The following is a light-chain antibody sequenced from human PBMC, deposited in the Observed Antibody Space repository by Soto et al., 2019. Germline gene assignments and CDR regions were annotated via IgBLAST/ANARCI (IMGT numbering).Light chain of an antibody. CDR3: QQYDTTPRT. J-gene: IGKJ1*01. CDR1: QSVSSSY. Sequence: EIVLTQSPGTLSLSPGERATLSCRASQSVSSSYLAGYQQKPGQSPRLLIFGTSSRATGTPDRFSGSGSGTDFTLTTNRLEPEDFAVYYCQQYDTTPRTFGQGTTVEIK. CDR2: GTS. V-gene: IGKV3-20*01.